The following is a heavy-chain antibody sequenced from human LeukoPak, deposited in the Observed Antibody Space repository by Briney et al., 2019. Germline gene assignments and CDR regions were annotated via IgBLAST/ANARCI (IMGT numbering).Heavy chain of an antibody. CDR2: INPSGGST. CDR1: GYTFTSYY. J-gene: IGHJ6*03. D-gene: IGHD5-18*01. V-gene: IGHV1-46*01. Sequence: ASVKVSCKASGYTFTSYYMHWVRQAPGQGLEWMGIINPSGGSTSYAQKFQGRVTMTRDTSTSTVYMELSSLRSEDTAVYYCARADTAMSPDYYMDVWGKGTTVTVSS. CDR3: ARADTAMSPDYYMDV.